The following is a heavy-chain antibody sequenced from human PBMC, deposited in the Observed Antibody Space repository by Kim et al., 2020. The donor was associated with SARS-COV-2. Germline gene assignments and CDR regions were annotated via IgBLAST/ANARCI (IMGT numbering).Heavy chain of an antibody. CDR1: GGSISSSNW. D-gene: IGHD2-21*02. Sequence: SETLSLTCAVSGGSISSSNWWSWVRQPPGKGLEWIGEIYHSGSTNYNPSLKSRVTISVDKSKNQFSLKLSSVTAADTAVYYCARETVVTAEELYGMDVWGQGTTVTVSS. V-gene: IGHV4-4*02. CDR3: ARETVVTAEELYGMDV. CDR2: IYHSGST. J-gene: IGHJ6*02.